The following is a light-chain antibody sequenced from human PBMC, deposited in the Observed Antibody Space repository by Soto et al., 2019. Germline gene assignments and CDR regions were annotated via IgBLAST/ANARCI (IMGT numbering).Light chain of an antibody. Sequence: EIVMTQSPATLSVSPGERATLSCRASQSVSSNLAWYQQKPGQAPRLLIYGASTRATGIPARFSGSGSGTEFTLTISSLQSEDFAVYYCKQYNNWPTFGQGTNADIK. CDR2: GAS. CDR1: QSVSSN. V-gene: IGKV3-15*01. CDR3: KQYNNWPT. J-gene: IGKJ1*01.